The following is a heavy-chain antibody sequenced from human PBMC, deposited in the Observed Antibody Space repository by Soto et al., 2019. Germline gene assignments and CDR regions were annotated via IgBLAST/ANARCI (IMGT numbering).Heavy chain of an antibody. Sequence: GGSLRLSCAASGLTFSSYALTWVRQAPGKGLDCVSSISGSGVNTKYADSVKGRFTISRDNSKNTLYLQMNSLRAEDTAVYYCAKDPGLERRWSNGAFDIWGQGTMVTVSS. CDR1: GLTFSSYA. V-gene: IGHV3-23*01. CDR2: ISGSGVNT. D-gene: IGHD1-1*01. J-gene: IGHJ3*02. CDR3: AKDPGLERRWSNGAFDI.